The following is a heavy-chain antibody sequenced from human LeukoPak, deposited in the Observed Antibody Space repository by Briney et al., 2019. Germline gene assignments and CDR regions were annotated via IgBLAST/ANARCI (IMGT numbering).Heavy chain of an antibody. CDR2: ISSSGSTI. J-gene: IGHJ4*02. CDR3: ARGVVVVAATPPYFDY. V-gene: IGHV3-11*01. D-gene: IGHD2-15*01. Sequence: GGSLRLSCAASGFTFSDYYMSWIRQAPGKGLEWVSYISSSGSTIYYADSVKGRFTISRDNAKNSLYLQMNSLIAEDTAVYYCARGVVVVAATPPYFDYWGQGTLVTVSS. CDR1: GFTFSDYY.